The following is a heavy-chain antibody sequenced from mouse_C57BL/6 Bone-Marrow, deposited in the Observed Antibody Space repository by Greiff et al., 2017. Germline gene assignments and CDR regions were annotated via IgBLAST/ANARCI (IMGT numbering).Heavy chain of an antibody. CDR1: GYTFTNYW. Sequence: QVQLKQSGAELVRPGTSVKMSCKASGYTFTNYWIGWAKQRPGHGLEWIGDIYPGGGYTNYNEKFKGKATLTADKSSSTAYMQFSSLTSEDSAIYYCARLTTVVDYFDYWGQGTTLTVSS. J-gene: IGHJ2*01. CDR3: ARLTTVVDYFDY. CDR2: IYPGGGYT. V-gene: IGHV1-63*01. D-gene: IGHD1-1*01.